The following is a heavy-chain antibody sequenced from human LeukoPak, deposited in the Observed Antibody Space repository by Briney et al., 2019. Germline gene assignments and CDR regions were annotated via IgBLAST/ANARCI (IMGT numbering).Heavy chain of an antibody. D-gene: IGHD5-18*01. V-gene: IGHV4-39*01. CDR3: ARLRLRGYSYGSYDY. CDR1: GGSISSSSYY. J-gene: IGHJ4*02. Sequence: PSETLSLTCTVSGGSISSSSYYWGWIRQPPGRGLEWIGSIYYSGSTYYNPSLKSRVTISVDTSKNQFSLKLSSVTAADTAVYYCARLRLRGYSYGSYDYWGQGTLVTVSS. CDR2: IYYSGST.